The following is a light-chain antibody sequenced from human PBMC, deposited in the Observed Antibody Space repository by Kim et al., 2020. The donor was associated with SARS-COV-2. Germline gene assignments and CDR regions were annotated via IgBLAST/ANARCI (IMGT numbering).Light chain of an antibody. CDR3: KHSRT. V-gene: IGKV3-15*01. Sequence: ATLSVSPGERATRSCRASQSVSSNLAWYQQKPGQAPRLLIYGASTRATGIPARFSGSGSGTEFTLTISSLQSEDFAVYYCKHSRTFGQGTKVDIK. J-gene: IGKJ1*01. CDR1: QSVSSN. CDR2: GAS.